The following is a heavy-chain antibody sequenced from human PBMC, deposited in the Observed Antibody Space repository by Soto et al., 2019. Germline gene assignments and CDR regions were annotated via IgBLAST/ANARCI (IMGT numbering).Heavy chain of an antibody. Sequence: SCKAGCKAYVFPITSSSLQWGQQTRGQRLEWIGWIVFGSGNTNYEQKFQERVTFNSEMSTGTAYIEVNSLSSEDRAGYYCAVDVGYLWGKGTLVTVSS. J-gene: IGHJ5*02. V-gene: IGHV1-58*01. D-gene: IGHD1-26*01. CDR2: IVFGSGNT. CDR3: AVDVGYL. CDR1: VFPITSSS.